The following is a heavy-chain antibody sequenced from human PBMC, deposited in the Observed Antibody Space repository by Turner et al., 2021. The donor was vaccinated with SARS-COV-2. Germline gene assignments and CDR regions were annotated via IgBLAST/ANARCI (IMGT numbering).Heavy chain of an antibody. D-gene: IGHD2-15*01. CDR2: IYYSGTT. Sequence: QVQLQESGPGLVKPSETLSLTCTASGGPFSAYYWTWVRQAPGKGLEWLGFIYYSGTTKYNPSLNSRVSMSVDTSKNQFSLKLTSLTAADTAVYYCARLSGTPLNLLDYWGQGILVTVSS. V-gene: IGHV4-59*08. CDR3: ARLSGTPLNLLDY. J-gene: IGHJ4*02. CDR1: GGPFSAYY.